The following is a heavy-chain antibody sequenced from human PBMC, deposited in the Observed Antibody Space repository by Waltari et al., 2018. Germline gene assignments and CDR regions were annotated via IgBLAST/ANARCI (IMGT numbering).Heavy chain of an antibody. Sequence: QLQLQESGSGLVKPSQTLSLTCAVSGASVSSGGHSWGWIRLPPGRGLEWIGYINDSGSTYYNTPLKSRVTISIDSARNQFSLKLTSVTDACAAVSSCARAPGGFDRRFDSWGQGILVTVSS. V-gene: IGHV4-30-2*01. CDR1: GASVSSGGHS. D-gene: IGHD3-16*01. CDR2: INDSGST. J-gene: IGHJ5*01. CDR3: ARAPGGFDRRFDS.